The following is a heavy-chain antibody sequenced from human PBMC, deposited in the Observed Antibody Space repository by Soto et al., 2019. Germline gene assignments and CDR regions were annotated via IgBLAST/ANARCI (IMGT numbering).Heavy chain of an antibody. CDR3: AKGGYCTDGSCYTEFAP. J-gene: IGHJ5*02. V-gene: IGHV3-9*01. Sequence: QLVESGGGLVQPGRSLRLSCTASGFTFDDYPMHWVRQRPGQGLEWVSGITWNSANVGYADSVRGRFTISRDNAKNSLFLQMDNLRPEDTDFYFCAKGGYCTDGSCYTEFAPRGQGTLVTVSS. CDR2: ITWNSANV. D-gene: IGHD2-15*01. CDR1: GFTFDDYP.